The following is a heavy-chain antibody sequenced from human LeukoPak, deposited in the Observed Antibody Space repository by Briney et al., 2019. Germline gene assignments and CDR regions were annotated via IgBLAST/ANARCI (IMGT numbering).Heavy chain of an antibody. CDR2: IRSKADNYAT. CDR3: TRQKVGSSTFDY. J-gene: IGHJ4*02. CDR1: GFTFTGSP. V-gene: IGHV3-73*01. Sequence: GGSLRLSCAASGFTFTGSPMHWVRQASGKGLEWVGRIRSKADNYATAYAASVRGKFTISRDDSKNTAYLQMNRLKTEDTAVYYCTRQKVGSSTFDYWGQGTLVTVSS. D-gene: IGHD1-26*01.